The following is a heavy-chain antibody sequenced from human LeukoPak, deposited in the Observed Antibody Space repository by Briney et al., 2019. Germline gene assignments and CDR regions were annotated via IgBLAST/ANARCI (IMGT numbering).Heavy chain of an antibody. CDR2: IYTSGST. J-gene: IGHJ6*03. Sequence: SETLSLTCTVSGGSISSYYWSWIRQPAGKGLEWIGRIYTSGSTNYNPSLKSRVTMSVDTPKNQFSLKLSSVTAADTAVYYCARGWSQYYYYYYMDVWGKGTTVTVSS. V-gene: IGHV4-4*07. CDR1: GGSISSYY. D-gene: IGHD2-8*01. CDR3: ARGWSQYYYYYYMDV.